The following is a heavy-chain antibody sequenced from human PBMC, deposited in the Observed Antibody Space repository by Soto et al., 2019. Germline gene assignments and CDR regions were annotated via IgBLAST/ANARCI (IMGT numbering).Heavy chain of an antibody. J-gene: IGHJ4*02. V-gene: IGHV3-30*18. CDR2: ISYDGSNK. D-gene: IGHD6-13*01. CDR3: AKMFGAAADFDY. CDR1: GFTFSSYG. Sequence: PGGSLRLSCAASGFTFSSYGMHWVRQAPGKGLEWVAVISYDGSNKYYADSVKGRFTISRDNSKNTLYLQMNSLRAEDTAVYYCAKMFGAAADFDYWGQGTLVTVSS.